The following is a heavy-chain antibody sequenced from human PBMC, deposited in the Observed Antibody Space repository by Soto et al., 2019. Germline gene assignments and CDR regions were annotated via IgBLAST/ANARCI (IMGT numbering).Heavy chain of an antibody. Sequence: EVQLVESGRDLVQPGGSLSLSCAASGFTVSSTYMGWVRQAPGEGLEWVSSIYSDGNTYYADSVRGRFTIYTDNSKDTLYLQMNSLRVDDTAMYYCARHVGFYWYFDLWGRGTLVTVSS. CDR3: ARHVGFYWYFDL. CDR2: IYSDGNT. J-gene: IGHJ2*01. V-gene: IGHV3-66*04. CDR1: GFTVSSTY. D-gene: IGHD1-26*01.